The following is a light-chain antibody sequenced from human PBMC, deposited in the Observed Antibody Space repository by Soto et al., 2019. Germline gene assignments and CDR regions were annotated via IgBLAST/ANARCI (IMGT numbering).Light chain of an antibody. V-gene: IGLV2-11*01. CDR1: SSDVGGYNY. Sequence: QAALTQPRSVSGSPGQSVTISCTGTSSDVGGYNYVSWYQQHPGKAPKLMIYDVSKRPSGVPDRFSGSKSGNTASLTISGLQAEDEADYYCCSYAGSYTHVVFGGGT. CDR2: DVS. CDR3: CSYAGSYTHVV. J-gene: IGLJ2*01.